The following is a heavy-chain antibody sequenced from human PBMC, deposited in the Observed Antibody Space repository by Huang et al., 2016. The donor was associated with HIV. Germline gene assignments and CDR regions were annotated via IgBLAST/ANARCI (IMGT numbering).Heavy chain of an antibody. D-gene: IGHD7-27*01. J-gene: IGHJ5*02. CDR1: GGSISSYY. Sequence: QVQLQESGPGLVKPSETLSLTCTVSGGSISSYYWSWSRQPPGKGLEWIGYMYYRRSSNYHPARKSRVTIPVDASKNRFSLKRSSVTAADTAVYYCARSHSIHWGFNWFDPWGQGTLVTVSS. CDR3: ARSHSIHWGFNWFDP. V-gene: IGHV4-59*01. CDR2: MYYRRSS.